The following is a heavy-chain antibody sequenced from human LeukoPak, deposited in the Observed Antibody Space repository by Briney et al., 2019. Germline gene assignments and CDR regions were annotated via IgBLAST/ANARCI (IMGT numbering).Heavy chain of an antibody. V-gene: IGHV1-2*02. CDR3: ARDRGPQWWGSFDY. CDR2: INPNSGDT. J-gene: IGHJ4*02. CDR1: GYTFTGHY. D-gene: IGHD3-16*01. Sequence: ASVKVSCKASGYTFTGHYIHWVRQAPGQGLEWMGWINPNSGDTSYAQKFQATVTMTRDTSISTAYMDLSRLISDDTALYYCARDRGPQWWGSFDYWGQGTLVTVSS.